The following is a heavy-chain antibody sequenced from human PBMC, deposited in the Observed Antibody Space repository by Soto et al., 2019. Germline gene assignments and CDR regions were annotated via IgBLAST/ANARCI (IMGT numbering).Heavy chain of an antibody. CDR3: VREDDGGDREYYGLDV. CDR2: VHYSGSI. V-gene: IGHV4-30-4*08. D-gene: IGHD3-16*01. Sequence: QVQLQQSGPGLVKPSQTLSLTCTVSGGSISYEYYHWTWIRQSPGKGLEWIGYVHYSGSIMYNPSFKSRVTISVDTSKNQFSLHLSSVTAADTAVYFYVREDDGGDREYYGLDVWGQGTTVTVSS. CDR1: GGSISYEYYH. J-gene: IGHJ6*02.